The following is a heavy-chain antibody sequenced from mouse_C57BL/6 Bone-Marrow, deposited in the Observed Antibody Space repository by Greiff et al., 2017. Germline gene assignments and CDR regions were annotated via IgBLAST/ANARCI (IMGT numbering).Heavy chain of an antibody. CDR1: GFNIKDDY. V-gene: IGHV14-4*01. CDR3: TTGFYSIFAY. D-gene: IGHD2-5*01. Sequence: VHVKQSGAELVRPGASVKLSCTASGFNIKDDYMHWVKQRPEQGLEWIGWIDPENGDTEYASKFQGKATITADTSSNTAYLQLSSLTSEDTAVYYCTTGFYSIFAYWGQGTLVTVSA. CDR2: IDPENGDT. J-gene: IGHJ3*01.